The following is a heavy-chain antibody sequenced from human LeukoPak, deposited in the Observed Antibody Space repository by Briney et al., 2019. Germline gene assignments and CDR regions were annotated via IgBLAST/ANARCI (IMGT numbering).Heavy chain of an antibody. CDR1: GVTFRSYA. CDR2: ISGSGGST. D-gene: IGHD1-26*01. J-gene: IGHJ4*02. V-gene: IGHV3-23*01. CDR3: AKELIVGATTPFDY. Sequence: PGGSLRLSCAASGVTFRSYAMSWVRHAPGKGLEWVSAISGSGGSTYYVDSVKGRFTISRDNSKNTLYMQVNSLRAEDTAVYYCAKELIVGATTPFDYWGQGTLVTVSS.